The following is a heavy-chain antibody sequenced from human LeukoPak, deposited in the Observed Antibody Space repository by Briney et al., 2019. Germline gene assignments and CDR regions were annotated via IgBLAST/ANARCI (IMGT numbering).Heavy chain of an antibody. CDR2: MNPNSGNT. D-gene: IGHD1-26*01. CDR1: GYSFASYD. Sequence: ASVKVSCKASGYSFASYDISWVRQATGQGPEWMGWMNPNSGNTGYARRFKDRVTMTRNTAISTAYMELSSLNSEDTAIYYCVREVGGYYYPWGQGTLVTVSS. V-gene: IGHV1-8*01. J-gene: IGHJ5*02. CDR3: VREVGGYYYP.